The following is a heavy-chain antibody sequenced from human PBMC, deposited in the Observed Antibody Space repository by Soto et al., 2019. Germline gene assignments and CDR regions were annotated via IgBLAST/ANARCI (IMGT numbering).Heavy chain of an antibody. CDR3: ARLADIVVVVADDAFDI. V-gene: IGHV1-18*01. Sequence: QVQLVQSGAEVKKPGASVKVSCKASGYTFTSYGISWVRQAPGQGLEWMGWISAYNGNTNYAQKLQGRVTMTTDTSTSTACMELRSLRSDDTAVYYCARLADIVVVVADDAFDIWGQGTMVTVSS. D-gene: IGHD2-15*01. CDR1: GYTFTSYG. CDR2: ISAYNGNT. J-gene: IGHJ3*02.